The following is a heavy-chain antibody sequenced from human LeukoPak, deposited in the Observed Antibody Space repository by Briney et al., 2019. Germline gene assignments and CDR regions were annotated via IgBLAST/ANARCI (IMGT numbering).Heavy chain of an antibody. D-gene: IGHD1-1*01. Sequence: ASVKVSCKASGYTFTKYVLHWVRRAPGQRPEWMGWINVGNGDTKYSQKLQGRVTIARNTTASTAYMELSSLRSEDTAVYYCASDRGGTGDFDYWGQGTQVTVSS. V-gene: IGHV1-3*01. CDR1: GYTFTKYV. CDR2: INVGNGDT. J-gene: IGHJ4*02. CDR3: ASDRGGTGDFDY.